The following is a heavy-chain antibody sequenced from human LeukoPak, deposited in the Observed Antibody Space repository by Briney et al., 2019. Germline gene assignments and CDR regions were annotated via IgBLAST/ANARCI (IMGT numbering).Heavy chain of an antibody. CDR1: GFTFSSYS. Sequence: GGSLRLSCAASGFTFSSYSMNWVRQAPGKGLEWVSNIRSSSGTIYYADSVKGRFTISRDNAKNSLYLQMNSLRDEDTAVYYCARGAYCGGDCFFFDYWGQGTLVTVSS. CDR3: ARGAYCGGDCFFFDY. J-gene: IGHJ4*02. CDR2: IRSSSGTI. V-gene: IGHV3-48*02. D-gene: IGHD2-21*02.